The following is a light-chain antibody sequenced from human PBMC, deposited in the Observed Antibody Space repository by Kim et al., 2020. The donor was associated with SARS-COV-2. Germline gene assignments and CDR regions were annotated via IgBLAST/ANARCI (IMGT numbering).Light chain of an antibody. J-gene: IGLJ2*01. CDR3: ATWDDSLNAII. V-gene: IGLV1-44*01. Sequence: GQRLTISCSGRYSNIGSNDVDWYVQLPGTAPKLLIYTNNQRPSGVPDRFSGSKPGTSASLAISGLQSEDEADYYCATWDDSLNAIIFGGGTQLTVL. CDR1: YSNIGSND. CDR2: TNN.